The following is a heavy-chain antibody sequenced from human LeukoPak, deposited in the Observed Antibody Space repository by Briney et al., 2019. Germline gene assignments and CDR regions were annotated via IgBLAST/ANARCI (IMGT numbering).Heavy chain of an antibody. CDR1: GYTFTSYA. J-gene: IGHJ4*02. CDR2: INAGNGNT. Sequence: GASVKVSCKASGYTFTSYAMHWVRQAPGQRLEWMGWINAGNGNTKYSQKFQGRVTITRDTSASTAYMELSSLRSGDTAVYYCARDRYYYDSSGLFDYWGQGTLVTVSS. D-gene: IGHD3-22*01. CDR3: ARDRYYYDSSGLFDY. V-gene: IGHV1-3*01.